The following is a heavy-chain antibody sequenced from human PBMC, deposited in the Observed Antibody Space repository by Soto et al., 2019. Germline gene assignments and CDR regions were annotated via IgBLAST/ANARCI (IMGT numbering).Heavy chain of an antibody. Sequence: QVQLVQSGAAVKKPGSSVKVSCKVSGGTFSSYAISWVRQAPGQGLEWMGVIIPLFGAAKYAQKFQGRVTITADGSASTVYMEQSSLRSDDTAVYYCWSGINDYGANIDSWGQGTLVTVSS. D-gene: IGHD4-17*01. CDR1: GGTFSSYA. CDR2: IIPLFGAA. CDR3: WSGINDYGANIDS. J-gene: IGHJ4*02. V-gene: IGHV1-69*01.